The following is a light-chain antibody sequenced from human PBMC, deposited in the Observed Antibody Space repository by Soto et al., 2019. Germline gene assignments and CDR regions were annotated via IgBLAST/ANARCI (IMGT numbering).Light chain of an antibody. Sequence: QSALTQPASVSGSPGQSITISCTGSSSDVGGYNHVSWYQQHPGKAPKLMIYEVSNRPSGVSNRFSGSKSGNTASLTISGLQAEDEADYYCSSYTTSTTRILFGGGTKLTFL. CDR2: EVS. V-gene: IGLV2-14*01. CDR1: SSDVGGYNH. CDR3: SSYTTSTTRIL. J-gene: IGLJ2*01.